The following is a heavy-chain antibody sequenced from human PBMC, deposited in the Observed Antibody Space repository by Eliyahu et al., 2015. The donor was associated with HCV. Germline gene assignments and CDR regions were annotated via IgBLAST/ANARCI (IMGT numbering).Heavy chain of an antibody. Sequence: QVQLQESGPGLVKPSETLSLICTVSGGSISSYYWRWIRQPPGKGLXXIGYTXHSGSSNCNPXLKSRVTISVDTSKNQLSLKLSSVTAADTAVYYCASGGGGIAVAGTGGWFDPWGQGTLVTVSS. CDR3: ASGGGGIAVAGTGGWFDP. V-gene: IGHV4-59*01. CDR1: GGSISSYY. J-gene: IGHJ5*02. D-gene: IGHD6-19*01. CDR2: TXHSGSS.